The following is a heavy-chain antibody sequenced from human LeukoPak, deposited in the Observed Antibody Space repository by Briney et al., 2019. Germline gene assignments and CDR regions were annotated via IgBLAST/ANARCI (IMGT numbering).Heavy chain of an antibody. D-gene: IGHD3-16*01. CDR1: IFSNYW. Sequence: IFSNYWMSWVRQPPGKGLEWIGSIYYSGSTYYNPSLKSRVTISVDTSKNQFSLKLSSVTAADTAVYYCARVMPLINWGQGTLVTVSS. J-gene: IGHJ4*02. V-gene: IGHV4-39*07. CDR3: ARVMPLIN. CDR2: IYYSGST.